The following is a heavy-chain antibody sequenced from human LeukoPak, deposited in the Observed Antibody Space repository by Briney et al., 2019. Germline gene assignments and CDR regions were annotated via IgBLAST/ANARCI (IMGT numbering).Heavy chain of an antibody. Sequence: GGSVRHSCAAPGFTFSSYSMNWVRQSPGKGLEWVSYISSGSSTIYYADSVKGRFTISRDNAKNSLYLQMNSLRAEDTAVYYCARVRNLRGDYWGQGTLVTVSS. D-gene: IGHD4-17*01. CDR2: ISSGSSTI. J-gene: IGHJ4*02. CDR1: GFTFSSYS. V-gene: IGHV3-48*01. CDR3: ARVRNLRGDY.